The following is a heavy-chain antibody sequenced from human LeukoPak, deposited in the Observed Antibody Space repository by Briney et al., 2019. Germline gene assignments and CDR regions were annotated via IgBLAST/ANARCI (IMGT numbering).Heavy chain of an antibody. CDR3: ARALANGRYYYYMDV. Sequence: SETLSLTCTVSGGSISSSNYYWGWIRQPPGKGLEWTGSIHYSGSTYYNPSLKSRVTISVDTSKNQFSLKLSSVTAADTAVFYCARALANGRYYYYMDVWGKGTTVTVSS. CDR1: GGSISSSNYY. D-gene: IGHD2-8*01. CDR2: IHYSGST. V-gene: IGHV4-39*07. J-gene: IGHJ6*03.